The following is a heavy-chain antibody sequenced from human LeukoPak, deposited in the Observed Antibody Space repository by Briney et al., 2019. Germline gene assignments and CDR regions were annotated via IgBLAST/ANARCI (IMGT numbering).Heavy chain of an antibody. Sequence: SQTLSLTCTVSGGSISSTGYYWSWLRQPAGKGLEWIGRIYTSGTTNYNPSLKSRVTISVDTSKNQFSLKLSSVTAADTAVYYCARLSVAGTYWGQGTLVTVSS. D-gene: IGHD6-19*01. CDR2: IYTSGTT. J-gene: IGHJ4*02. V-gene: IGHV4-61*02. CDR1: GGSISSTGYY. CDR3: ARLSVAGTY.